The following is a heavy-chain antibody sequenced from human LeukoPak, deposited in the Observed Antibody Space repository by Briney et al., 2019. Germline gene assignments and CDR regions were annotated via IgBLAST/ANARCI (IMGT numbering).Heavy chain of an antibody. CDR3: ARGPSFFAVAGLVNYY. V-gene: IGHV1-18*01. CDR2: ISAYNGKT. J-gene: IGHJ4*02. Sequence: ASVTLSCKASGYTFTSYGMSWVRQAPGQGLEWMGWISAYNGKTNYAQKVQGRVTMTTDTSTSTAYMELRSLRSDDTAVYYCARGPSFFAVAGLVNYYWGQGNLVTVSS. CDR1: GYTFTSYG. D-gene: IGHD3-3*02.